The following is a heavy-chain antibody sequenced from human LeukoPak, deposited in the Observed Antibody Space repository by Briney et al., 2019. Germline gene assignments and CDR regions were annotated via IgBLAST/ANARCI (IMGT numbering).Heavy chain of an antibody. CDR1: GFTFSNYA. CDR2: ISGSGGGT. J-gene: IGHJ4*02. V-gene: IGHV3-23*01. CDR3: AKSLEWGGGWSPTVDY. D-gene: IGHD6-19*01. Sequence: GGSLRLSCAASGFTFSNYAMSWVRQAPGKGLEWVSSISGSGGGTYYADSVKGQFTISRDNSKNTLYLQMNSLRAEDTAVYFCAKSLEWGGGWSPTVDYWGQGTLVTVSS.